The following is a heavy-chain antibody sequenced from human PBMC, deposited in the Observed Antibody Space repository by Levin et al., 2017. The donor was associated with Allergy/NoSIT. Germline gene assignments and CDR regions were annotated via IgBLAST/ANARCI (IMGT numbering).Heavy chain of an antibody. V-gene: IGHV5-51*01. CDR1: GYSFATYW. J-gene: IGHJ4*02. D-gene: IGHD5-18*01. CDR2: IDPSDSDT. Sequence: AASVKVSCKGSGYSFATYWIGWVRQMPGKGLEWMGIIDPSDSDTRYSPSFQGQVTISADKSIYSAYLQWSRLKASDTAMYYCARLSPEYSYGSHFDYWGQGTLVTVSS. CDR3: ARLSPEYSYGSHFDY.